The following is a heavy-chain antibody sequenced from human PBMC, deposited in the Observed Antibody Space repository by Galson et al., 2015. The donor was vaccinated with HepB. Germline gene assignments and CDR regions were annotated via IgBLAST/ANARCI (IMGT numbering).Heavy chain of an antibody. CDR1: GFTFGSYE. J-gene: IGHJ3*02. CDR3: ARDRDTALDAFDI. V-gene: IGHV3-48*03. Sequence: SLRLSCAASGFTFGSYELNWVRQAPGKGLEWVSYISSSGSIVYYADSVKGRFTISRDNAKNSLYLQMNNLRAEDTAVYYCARDRDTALDAFDIWGQGTMVTVSS. D-gene: IGHD5-18*01. CDR2: ISSSGSIV.